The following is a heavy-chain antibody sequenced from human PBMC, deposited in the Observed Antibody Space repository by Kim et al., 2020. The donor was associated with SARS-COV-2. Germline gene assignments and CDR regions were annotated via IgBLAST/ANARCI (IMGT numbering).Heavy chain of an antibody. CDR3: ARDPKTGFDP. J-gene: IGHJ5*02. CDR1: GYSFSTYA. CDR2: INTNNGNP. V-gene: IGHV7-4-1*02. Sequence: ASVKVSCKGSGYSFSTYAMNWVRQAPGQGLEWMGWINTNNGNPTYAQGFTGRFVFSLDTSLSTAYLQISSLKADDTAVYYCARDPKTGFDPWGQGTLVT.